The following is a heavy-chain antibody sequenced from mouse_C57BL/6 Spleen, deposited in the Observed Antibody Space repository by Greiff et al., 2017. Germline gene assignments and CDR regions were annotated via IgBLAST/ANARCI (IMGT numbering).Heavy chain of an antibody. Sequence: VQLQQSGTVLARPGASVKMSCKTSGYTFTGYWMHWVKQRPGQGLEWIGAIYPGNSDTSYNQKFKGKAKLTAVTSDSTAYMELSSLTNEDSAVYYGTSTYDGERFAYWGQGTLVTVSA. CDR3: TSTYDGERFAY. CDR2: IYPGNSDT. J-gene: IGHJ3*01. D-gene: IGHD2-3*01. V-gene: IGHV1-5*01. CDR1: GYTFTGYW.